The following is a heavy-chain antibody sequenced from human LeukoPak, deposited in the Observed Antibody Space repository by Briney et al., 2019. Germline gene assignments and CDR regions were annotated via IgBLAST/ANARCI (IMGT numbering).Heavy chain of an antibody. CDR1: GFTFSSYT. J-gene: IGHJ4*02. CDR2: ISDDGHGRVQ. D-gene: IGHD1-26*01. CDR3: ARARQSGSYHFDY. Sequence: PGGSLRLSCGASGFTFSSYTMHWVRQTPGKGLEWVAVISDDGHGRVQYYADSVKGRFTISRDSSKNTLYLQMNSLRPEDTAVYFCARARQSGSYHFDYWGQGTLVTVSS. V-gene: IGHV3-30*04.